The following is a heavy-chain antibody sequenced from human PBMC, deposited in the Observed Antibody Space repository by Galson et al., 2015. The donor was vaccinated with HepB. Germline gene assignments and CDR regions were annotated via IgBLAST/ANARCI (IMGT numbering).Heavy chain of an antibody. J-gene: IGHJ4*02. D-gene: IGHD6-19*01. Sequence: SLRLSCAASGFTFSHYWMHWVRQAPGKGLVWVSRINSDGSSTNYADSVKGRFTISRDNAKNTVFLQMDSLRAEDTAVYYCASPVAGFNILNYWGQGTLVTVSS. CDR1: GFTFSHYW. V-gene: IGHV3-74*01. CDR2: INSDGSST. CDR3: ASPVAGFNILNY.